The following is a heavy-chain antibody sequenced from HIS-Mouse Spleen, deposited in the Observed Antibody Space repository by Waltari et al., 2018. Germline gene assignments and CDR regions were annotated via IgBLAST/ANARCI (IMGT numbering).Heavy chain of an antibody. CDR2: SNSSSSYI. V-gene: IGHV3-21*01. D-gene: IGHD1-20*01. CDR1: GFTFSSYS. CDR3: ARDPRITGTTGAFDI. J-gene: IGHJ3*02. Sequence: EVQLVESGGGLVKPGGSLRLSCAASGFTFSSYSMNWVRQAPRKGLELVSSSNSSSSYIYYADSGKGRFTISRDNAKNSLFLQMNSLRADETAVYYCARDPRITGTTGAFDIWGQGTMVTVSS.